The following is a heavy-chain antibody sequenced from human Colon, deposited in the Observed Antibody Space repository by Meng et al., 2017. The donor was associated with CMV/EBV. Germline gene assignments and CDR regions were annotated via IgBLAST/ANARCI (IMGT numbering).Heavy chain of an antibody. D-gene: IGHD3-10*01. J-gene: IGHJ6*02. CDR2: ITANNGNT. V-gene: IGHV1-18*01. CDR1: GYTFTSYG. Sequence: ASVKVSCKTSGYTFTSYGVSWVRQAPGQGLEWMGWITANNGNTNYAQKFQGRVTMTTDTSTNTAYMVLSSLRSDDTAVYYCARAFFTMFRGLIIPYGMDVWGQGTTVTVSS. CDR3: ARAFFTMFRGLIIPYGMDV.